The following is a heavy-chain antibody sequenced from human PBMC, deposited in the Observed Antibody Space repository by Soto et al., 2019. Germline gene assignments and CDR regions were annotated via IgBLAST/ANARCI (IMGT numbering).Heavy chain of an antibody. J-gene: IGHJ6*02. V-gene: IGHV1-69*06. CDR1: GGTFSSYA. CDR3: AREFKAPYYDFWSGYHEKTNYYYGMDV. CDR2: IIPIFGTA. Sequence: ASVKVYCKASGGTFSSYAISWVRRAPGQVLEWMGGIIPIFGTANYAQKFHVRVTITADKSTSTAYMELSSLRSEDTAVYYCAREFKAPYYDFWSGYHEKTNYYYGMDVWGQGTTVTVSS. D-gene: IGHD3-3*01.